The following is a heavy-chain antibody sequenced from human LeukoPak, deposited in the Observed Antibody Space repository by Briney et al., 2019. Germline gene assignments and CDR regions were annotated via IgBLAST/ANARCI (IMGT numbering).Heavy chain of an antibody. CDR2: INPHSGKT. V-gene: IGHV1-8*01. Sequence: GASVKVSCETSGYPFSNYDINWVRQATGQGLEWMGWINPHSGKTGYAQKFQGRVTMTTDTSASTAYMELSSLRSEDTAVYYCARLSSHYGDYKVDPWGQGTLVTVSS. D-gene: IGHD4-17*01. J-gene: IGHJ5*02. CDR3: ARLSSHYGDYKVDP. CDR1: GYPFSNYD.